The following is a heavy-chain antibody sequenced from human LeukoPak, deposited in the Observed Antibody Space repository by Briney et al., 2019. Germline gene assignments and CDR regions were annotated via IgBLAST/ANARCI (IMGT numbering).Heavy chain of an antibody. V-gene: IGHV1-2*02. D-gene: IGHD3-22*01. CDR3: ARDAHGHYYGSSGLLADWFDP. CDR1: GYTFTGYY. J-gene: IGHJ5*02. CDR2: INPNSGGT. Sequence: ASVKVSCKASGYTFTGYYMHWVRQAPGQGLEWMGWINPNSGGTNYAQKFQGRVTMTRDTSISTAYMELSRLRSDDTAVYYCARDAHGHYYGSSGLLADWFDPWGQGTLVTVSS.